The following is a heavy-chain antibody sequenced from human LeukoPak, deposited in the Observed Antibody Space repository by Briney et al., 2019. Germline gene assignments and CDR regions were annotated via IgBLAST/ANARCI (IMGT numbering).Heavy chain of an antibody. CDR1: GFTFSTYG. J-gene: IGHJ4*02. CDR2: IGATGGLI. Sequence: PWGSLRLSCAASGFTFSTYGMAWVRQVPGNRLEWVSSIGATGGLISYADSVKGRFTVSSSEKTFYLQMNSLRAEDTAVYCCAAKILGSAPFDFWGQGTLVTVSA. V-gene: IGHV3-23*01. CDR3: AAKILGSAPFDF. D-gene: IGHD3-10*01.